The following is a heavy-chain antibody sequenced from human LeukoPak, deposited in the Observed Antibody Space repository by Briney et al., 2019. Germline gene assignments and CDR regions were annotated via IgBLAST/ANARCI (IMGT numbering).Heavy chain of an antibody. V-gene: IGHV5-51*01. CDR1: GYSFTSYW. Sequence: ESLEISFKGSGYSFTSYWIGWVRQVPGKGLEWMGIIYPGDSDTRYSPSFQGQVTISADKSISTASLQWSSLKASDTAMYYCARSDYGDYFDYWGQGTLVTVSS. J-gene: IGHJ4*02. CDR3: ARSDYGDYFDY. CDR2: IYPGDSDT. D-gene: IGHD4-17*01.